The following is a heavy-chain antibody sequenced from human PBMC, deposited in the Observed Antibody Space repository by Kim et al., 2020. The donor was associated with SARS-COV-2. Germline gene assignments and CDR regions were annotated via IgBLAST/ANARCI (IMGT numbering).Heavy chain of an antibody. J-gene: IGHJ6*02. CDR1: GFTFGDYA. CDR2: IRSKACGVTT. D-gene: IGHD6-13*01. Sequence: GGSLRLSCTASGFTFGDYAMSWFRQAPGKGLEWVGFIRSKACGVTTEYAASVKGRFTISRDDSKSIAYLQMNSLKTEDTAVYYCTGPIAAAGLSPYYYYGMDVWGQGTTVTVSS. CDR3: TGPIAAAGLSPYYYYGMDV. V-gene: IGHV3-49*03.